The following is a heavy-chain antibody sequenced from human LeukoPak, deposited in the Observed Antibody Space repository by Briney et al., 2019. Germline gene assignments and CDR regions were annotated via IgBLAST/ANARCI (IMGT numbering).Heavy chain of an antibody. D-gene: IGHD3-10*01. Sequence: ASVKVSCKASGYTFTSYYMHWVRQAPGQGLEWMGIINPSGGSTSYAQKFQGRVTMTRNTSISTAYMELSSLRSEDTAVYYCARGRGGSGRYYFYYYYYMDVWGKGTTVTISS. CDR1: GYTFTSYY. J-gene: IGHJ6*03. CDR2: INPSGGST. CDR3: ARGRGGSGRYYFYYYYYMDV. V-gene: IGHV1-46*01.